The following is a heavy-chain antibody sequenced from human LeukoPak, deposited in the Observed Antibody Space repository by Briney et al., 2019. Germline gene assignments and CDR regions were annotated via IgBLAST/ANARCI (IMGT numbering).Heavy chain of an antibody. CDR2: IRYDGSNK. J-gene: IGHJ3*02. V-gene: IGHV3-30*02. CDR1: GFTFSSYG. Sequence: GGSLRLSCAASGFTFSSYGMHWVRQAPGKGLEWVAFIRYDGSNKYYADSVKGRFTISRDNSKNTLYLQMNSLRAEDTAVYYCAKRWYVGWGLKTAFDIWGQGTMVTVSS. CDR3: AKRWYVGWGLKTAFDI. D-gene: IGHD2-15*01.